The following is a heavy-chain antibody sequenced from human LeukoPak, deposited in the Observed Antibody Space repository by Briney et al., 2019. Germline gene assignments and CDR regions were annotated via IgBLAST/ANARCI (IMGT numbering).Heavy chain of an antibody. D-gene: IGHD5-18*01. CDR2: IYPGDSDT. CDR3: ARPRGGYSYGLVDY. J-gene: IGHJ4*02. Sequence: GEPLRISCKGSGYSFTSYWIGWVRQMPGKGLEWMGTIYPGDSDTRYSPSFQGQVTISADKSISTAYLQWSSLKASDTAMYYYARPRGGYSYGLVDYWGQGTLVTVSS. CDR1: GYSFTSYW. V-gene: IGHV5-51*01.